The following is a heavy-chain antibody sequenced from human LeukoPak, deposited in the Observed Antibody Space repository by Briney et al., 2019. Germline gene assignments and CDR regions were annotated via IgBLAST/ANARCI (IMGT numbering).Heavy chain of an antibody. CDR2: IHHSGST. J-gene: IGHJ6*03. D-gene: IGHD5-18*01. CDR3: ARVIEGGYSYGSYYYYMDV. CDR1: GGSISSSNW. Sequence: SETLSLTCAVSGGSISSSNWWSWVRQPPGKGLEWIGEIHHSGSTNYNPSLKSRVTILVDKSKNHFSLKLSSVTAADTAVYYCARVIEGGYSYGSYYYYMDVWGKGTTVTISS. V-gene: IGHV4-4*02.